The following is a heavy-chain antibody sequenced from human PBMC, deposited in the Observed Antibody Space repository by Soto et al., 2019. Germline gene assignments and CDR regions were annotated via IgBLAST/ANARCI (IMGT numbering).Heavy chain of an antibody. CDR1: GGSFSGYY. V-gene: IGHV4-34*01. J-gene: IGHJ6*03. CDR3: ARGVVVKGYYYYYMDV. Sequence: SETLSLTCAVYGGSFSGYYWSWTRQPPGKGLEWIGEINHSGSTNYNPSLKSRVTISVDTSKNQSSLKLSSVTAADTAVYYCARGVVVKGYYYYYMDVWGKGTTVTVSS. D-gene: IGHD2-21*01. CDR2: INHSGST.